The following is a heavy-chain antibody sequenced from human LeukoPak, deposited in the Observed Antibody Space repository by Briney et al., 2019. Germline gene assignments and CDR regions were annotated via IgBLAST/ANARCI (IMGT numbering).Heavy chain of an antibody. Sequence: GGSLRLSCAASGFTFSSYGMHWVRQAPGKGLEWVSVITGSGGNTYYADSVKGRFTISRDNSKNTLYLQMNSLRVEDTAVYYCAACGGDCYTVDYWGQGSLVTVSS. J-gene: IGHJ4*02. CDR2: ITGSGGNT. D-gene: IGHD2-21*02. V-gene: IGHV3-23*01. CDR1: GFTFSSYG. CDR3: AACGGDCYTVDY.